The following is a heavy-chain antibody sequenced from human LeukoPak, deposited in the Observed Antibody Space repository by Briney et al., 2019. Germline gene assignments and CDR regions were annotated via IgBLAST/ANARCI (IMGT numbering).Heavy chain of an antibody. V-gene: IGHV3-64D*06. CDR2: ISSNGGNT. Sequence: GGSLRLSCSASGFTFSSYAMHWVRQPPGKGLQYVSGISSNGGNTYYADSVKGRFTISRDNSKNTLYLQMSSLRTEDTAVFYCVKNYDILTGYYNFFDPWGQGTLVTVSS. CDR1: GFTFSSYA. J-gene: IGHJ5*02. D-gene: IGHD3-9*01. CDR3: VKNYDILTGYYNFFDP.